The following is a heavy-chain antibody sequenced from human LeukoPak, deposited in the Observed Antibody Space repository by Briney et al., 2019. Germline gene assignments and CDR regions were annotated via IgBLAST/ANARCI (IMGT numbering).Heavy chain of an antibody. CDR2: INHSGST. Sequence: PSETLSLTCAVYGGSFSGYYWSWIRQPPGKGLEWIGEINHSGSTYYNSSLKSRVTISVDTSKNQFSLKLSSVTASDTAIYYCASTKLGYSSGWHWGQGTLVTVSS. V-gene: IGHV4-34*01. CDR1: GGSFSGYY. D-gene: IGHD6-19*01. CDR3: ASTKLGYSSGWH. J-gene: IGHJ4*02.